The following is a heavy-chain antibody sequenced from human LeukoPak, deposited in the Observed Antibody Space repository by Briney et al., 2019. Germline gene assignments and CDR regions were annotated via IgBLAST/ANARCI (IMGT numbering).Heavy chain of an antibody. CDR1: GGSISSYY. CDR3: ARAYDFWSGYPNWFDP. CDR2: IYYSGST. V-gene: IGHV4-59*01. J-gene: IGHJ5*02. Sequence: SETLSLTCTVSGGSISSYYWSWIRQPPGKGLEWIGYIYYSGSTNYNPSLKSRVTISVDTSKNQFSLKLSSVTAADTAVYYCARAYDFWSGYPNWFDPWGQGTLVTVSS. D-gene: IGHD3-3*01.